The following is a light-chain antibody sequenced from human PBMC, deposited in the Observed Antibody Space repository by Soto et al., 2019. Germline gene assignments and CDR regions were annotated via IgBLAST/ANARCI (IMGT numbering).Light chain of an antibody. CDR2: GAS. V-gene: IGKV3-15*01. CDR3: KQYNHWPS. CDR1: PSVGSN. J-gene: IGKJ2*01. Sequence: EIVMTQSPATLSVSPGESATLSCRASPSVGSNLAWYQQKPGQSPRLLMYGASTRATGIPARFSGGGSGTEFTRTIDSLQSEDFAVYFCKQYNHWPSFGQGTKL.